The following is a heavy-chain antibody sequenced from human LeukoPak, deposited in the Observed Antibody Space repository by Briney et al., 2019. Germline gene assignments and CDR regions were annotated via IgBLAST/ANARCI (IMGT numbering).Heavy chain of an antibody. D-gene: IGHD3-22*01. V-gene: IGHV3-48*01. CDR3: ARETDSSGPNY. CDR2: ITNSGNSK. J-gene: IGHJ4*02. CDR1: EFTFSSYS. Sequence: GGSLRLSCAASEFTFSSYSMNWVRQAPGKGLEWVSYITNSGNSKSYADSVKGRFTISRDNTKSSLYLQMNGLRAEDTAVYYCARETDSSGPNYWGQGTLVTVSS.